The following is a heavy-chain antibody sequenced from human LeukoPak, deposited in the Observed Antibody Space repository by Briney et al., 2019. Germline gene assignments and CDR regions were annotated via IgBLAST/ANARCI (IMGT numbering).Heavy chain of an antibody. CDR3: AREGLISIVRGLNFGY. J-gene: IGHJ4*02. V-gene: IGHV4-38-2*02. CDR1: THSVSTDYY. Sequence: SETLSLTCTVSTHSVSTDYYWGWIRQPPGKGLEWIGNIYHDGSTYYTPSLKSRVTISVDTSKNQFSLKLTSVTAADTAVYYCAREGLISIVRGLNFGYWGQGTLASVSS. CDR2: IYHDGST. D-gene: IGHD3-10*01.